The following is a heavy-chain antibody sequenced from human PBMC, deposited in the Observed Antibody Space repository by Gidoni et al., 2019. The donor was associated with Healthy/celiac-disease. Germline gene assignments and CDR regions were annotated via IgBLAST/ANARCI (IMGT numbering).Heavy chain of an antibody. CDR1: GLTLSSYA. CDR3: AKDRGIAAAED. V-gene: IGHV3-23*01. Sequence: EVQLLESGGGLVQPGGSLRLSCAASGLTLSSYAMSWVRQAPGKGLDWFSAISGSGGITYYADSLKCRFTISRDNSKNTLYLQMNSLRAEDTAVYYCAKDRGIAAAEDWGQGTLVTVSS. J-gene: IGHJ4*02. CDR2: ISGSGGIT. D-gene: IGHD6-13*01.